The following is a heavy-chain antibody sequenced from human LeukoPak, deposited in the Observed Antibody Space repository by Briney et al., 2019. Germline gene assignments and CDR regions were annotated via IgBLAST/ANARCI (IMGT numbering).Heavy chain of an antibody. D-gene: IGHD6-13*01. CDR2: ISGSGGST. Sequence: PGXSLRLSCAASGFTFSSYAMSWVRQAPGKGLEWVSAISGSGGSTYYADSVKGRFTISRDNSKNTLYLQVNSLRAEDTAVYYCAKDRIAAAGYDYWGQGTLVTVSS. J-gene: IGHJ4*02. V-gene: IGHV3-23*01. CDR1: GFTFSSYA. CDR3: AKDRIAAAGYDY.